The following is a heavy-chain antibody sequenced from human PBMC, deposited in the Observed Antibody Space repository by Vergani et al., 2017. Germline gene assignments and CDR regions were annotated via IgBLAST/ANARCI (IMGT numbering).Heavy chain of an antibody. CDR2: ISSNGGST. CDR1: GFTFSSYA. J-gene: IGHJ6*02. V-gene: IGHV3-64*01. D-gene: IGHD2-2*02. Sequence: EVQLVESGGGLVQPGGSLRLSCAASGFTFSSYAMHWVRQAPGKGLEYVSAISSNGGSTYYANSVKGRFTISRDNSKNTLYLQMGSLRAEDMAVYYCARPVVPAAITYHGMDVWGQGTTVTVSS. CDR3: ARPVVPAAITYHGMDV.